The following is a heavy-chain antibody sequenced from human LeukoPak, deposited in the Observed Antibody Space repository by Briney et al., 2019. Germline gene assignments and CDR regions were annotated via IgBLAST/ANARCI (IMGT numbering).Heavy chain of an antibody. CDR3: ARASTVTTGYYYYGMDV. Sequence: GESLKISCKGSGYSFTSYWIGWVRQMPGKGLEWMGIIYPGDSDTRYSPSFQGQVTISADKSISTACLQWSSLKASDTAMYYCARASTVTTGYYYYGMDVWGQGTTVTVSS. D-gene: IGHD4-17*01. CDR1: GYSFTSYW. J-gene: IGHJ6*02. CDR2: IYPGDSDT. V-gene: IGHV5-51*01.